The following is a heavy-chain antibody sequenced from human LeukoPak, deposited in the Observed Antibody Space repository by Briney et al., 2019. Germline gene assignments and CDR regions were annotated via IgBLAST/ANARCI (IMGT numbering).Heavy chain of an antibody. V-gene: IGHV3-74*01. J-gene: IGHJ4*02. CDR2: INTDTRGT. CDR1: GFTFTDYW. D-gene: IGHD3-16*01. Sequence: GGSLRLSCAASGFTFTDYWRHWVRQAPGKGLVWVSIINTDTRGTYYAYSVNGLSTISRNNDKHTFYLRMNSLRAEDTAVYYCARAGAYHFGNWGQGTLVTVSS. CDR3: ARAGAYHFGN.